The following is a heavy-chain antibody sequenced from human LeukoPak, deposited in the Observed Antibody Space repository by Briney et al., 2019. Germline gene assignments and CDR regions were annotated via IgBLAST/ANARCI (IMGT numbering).Heavy chain of an antibody. CDR1: GYSFTTYW. CDR3: ASVYSSTSWDY. D-gene: IGHD6-13*01. V-gene: IGHV5-51*01. J-gene: IGHJ4*02. Sequence: GESLKISCKGSGYSFTTYWIGWVRQMPGKGLEWMGVIFPADSDTRYSPSFQGQVTISADKSISTAYLQWSSLKASDTAMYYCASVYSSTSWDYWGQGTLVTVSS. CDR2: IFPADSDT.